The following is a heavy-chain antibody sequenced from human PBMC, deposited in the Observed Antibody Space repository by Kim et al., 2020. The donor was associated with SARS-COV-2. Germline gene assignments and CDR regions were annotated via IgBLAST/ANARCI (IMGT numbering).Heavy chain of an antibody. CDR3: AKDPSWTTVTTSDP. V-gene: IGHV3-23*01. D-gene: IGHD4-17*01. J-gene: IGHJ5*02. Sequence: ADSVKGRFTIARENAKNTVYVKMNSLRAEDTAVYYCAKDPSWTTVTTSDPWGQGTLVTVSS.